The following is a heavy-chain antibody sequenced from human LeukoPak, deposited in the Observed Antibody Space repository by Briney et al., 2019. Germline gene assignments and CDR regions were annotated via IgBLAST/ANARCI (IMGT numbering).Heavy chain of an antibody. J-gene: IGHJ4*02. V-gene: IGHV3-73*01. CDR3: TSPSIHRPDYYYDSSGYEDQGGY. D-gene: IGHD3-22*01. Sequence: GGSLRLSCAASGFAFSGSAMHWVRQASGKGLEWVGRIRSKANSYATAYAASVKGRFTISRDDSKNTAYLQMNSLKTEDTAVYYCTSPSIHRPDYYYDSSGYEDQGGYWGQGTLVTVSS. CDR1: GFAFSGSA. CDR2: IRSKANSYAT.